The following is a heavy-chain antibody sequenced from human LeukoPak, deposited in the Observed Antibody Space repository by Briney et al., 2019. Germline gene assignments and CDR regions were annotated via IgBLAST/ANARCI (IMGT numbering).Heavy chain of an antibody. CDR3: ARDSGTTGEVKFDP. J-gene: IGHJ6*04. CDR1: GGSLSSYY. V-gene: IGHV4-4*07. CDR2: IYTSGTI. D-gene: IGHD3-10*01. Sequence: SETLSLTCTVSGGSLSSYYWSWLRQPAGTALEGIGRIYTSGTITYNPSLKSRVTMSVDTSKNQFSLKLSSVTAADTAVYYCARDSGTTGEVKFDPWGKGTTVTISS.